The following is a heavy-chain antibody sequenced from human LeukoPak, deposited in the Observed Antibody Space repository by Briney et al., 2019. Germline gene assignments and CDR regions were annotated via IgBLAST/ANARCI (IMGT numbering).Heavy chain of an antibody. CDR3: ARRDGHDNWYFDL. CDR2: IYYSGST. J-gene: IGHJ2*01. CDR1: GGSISSGGYY. Sequence: SSETLSLTCTVSGGSISSGGYYWSWIRPHPGKGLEWIGYIYYSGSTYYNPSLKSRVTISVDTSKNQFSLKLSSVTAADTAVYYCARRDGHDNWYFDLWGRGTLVTVSS. V-gene: IGHV4-31*03. D-gene: IGHD5-24*01.